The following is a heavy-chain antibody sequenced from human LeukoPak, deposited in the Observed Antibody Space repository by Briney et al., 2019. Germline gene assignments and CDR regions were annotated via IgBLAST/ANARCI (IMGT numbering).Heavy chain of an antibody. D-gene: IGHD2-2*01. Sequence: PSETLSLTCTVSGGSISSSSYYWGWIRQPPGKGLEWIGSIYYSGSTYYNPSLKSRVTISVDTSKNQFSLKLSSVTAADTAVYYCASPRGCSSTSCYGFYGMDVWGQGTTVTVSS. CDR3: ASPRGCSSTSCYGFYGMDV. V-gene: IGHV4-39*01. CDR2: IYYSGST. CDR1: GGSISSSSYY. J-gene: IGHJ6*02.